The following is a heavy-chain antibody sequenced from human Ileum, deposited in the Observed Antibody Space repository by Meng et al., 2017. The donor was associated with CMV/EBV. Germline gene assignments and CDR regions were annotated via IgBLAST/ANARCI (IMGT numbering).Heavy chain of an antibody. Sequence: WKASGSTLTSQSVSWVRQAPGQGLEWVGQIIPLSGTTNYAQRFQDRVTITTDESTTAVYMELSGLRSDDTAVYYCARAGVGGAAFVDFWGQGNLVTVSS. CDR3: ARAGVGGAAFVDF. CDR1: GSTLTSQS. V-gene: IGHV1-69*05. CDR2: IIPLSGTT. D-gene: IGHD2-8*01. J-gene: IGHJ4*02.